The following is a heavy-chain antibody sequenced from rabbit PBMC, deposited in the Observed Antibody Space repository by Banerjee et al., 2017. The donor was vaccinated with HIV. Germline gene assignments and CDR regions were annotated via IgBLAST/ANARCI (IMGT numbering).Heavy chain of an antibody. J-gene: IGHJ4*01. CDR1: GFSFSSGYD. CDR2: IYAGSNGGT. CDR3: ARDLGVNGDWRFNL. D-gene: IGHD2-1*01. V-gene: IGHV1S45*01. Sequence: QEQLEESGGDLVKPEGSLTLTCTASGFSFSSGYDMCWVRQAPGKGLEWIACIYAGSNGGTYYASWVNGRFTISKTSSTTVTLQMTSLTAADTATYFCARDLGVNGDWRFNLWGPGTLVTVS.